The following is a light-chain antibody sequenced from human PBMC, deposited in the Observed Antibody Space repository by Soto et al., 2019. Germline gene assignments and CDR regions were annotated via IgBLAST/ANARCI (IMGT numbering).Light chain of an antibody. CDR2: GNS. V-gene: IGLV1-40*01. Sequence: QSVLTQPPSVSRAPGQRVTISCTGSSSNIGAGYDVHWYQQLPGTAPKLLIYGNSNRPSGVPDRFSGSKSGTSVSLAITGLQAEDEADYYCQSYDSSLSGYVFGTGTKLTVL. J-gene: IGLJ1*01. CDR1: SSNIGAGYD. CDR3: QSYDSSLSGYV.